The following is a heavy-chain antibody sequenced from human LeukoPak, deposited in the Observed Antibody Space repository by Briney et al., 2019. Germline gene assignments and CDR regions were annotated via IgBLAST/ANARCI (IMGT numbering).Heavy chain of an antibody. V-gene: IGHV5-51*01. D-gene: IGHD1-26*01. CDR1: GYSFPSYW. Sequence: GESLKISWKGSGYSFPSYWLGWVRQMPGKGLEWMGIIYPGDSDTRYSPSFQGQVTISADKSLSTAYLQWSSLKASDTAMYYCARGSGSYHTAYMNWGQGSPVTVSS. CDR3: ARGSGSYHTAYMN. J-gene: IGHJ4*02. CDR2: IYPGDSDT.